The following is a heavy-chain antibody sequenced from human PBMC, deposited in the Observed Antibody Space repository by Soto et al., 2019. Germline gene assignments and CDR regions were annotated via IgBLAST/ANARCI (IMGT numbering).Heavy chain of an antibody. V-gene: IGHV1-2*02. CDR3: ARDDGSYLFAF. J-gene: IGHJ4*02. CDR2: INPDNGYT. Sequence: ASVKVSCKSSGCTVTGSYIHWVRQAPGQGLEWMGWINPDNGYTYYSEKLQGRVTMTRDTSISTVYMDLSRLTSDDTAVYYCARDDGSYLFAFWGKGTLVTVSS. CDR1: GCTVTGSY.